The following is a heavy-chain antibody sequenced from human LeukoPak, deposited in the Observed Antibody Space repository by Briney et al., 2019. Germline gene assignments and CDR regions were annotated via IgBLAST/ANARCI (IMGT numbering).Heavy chain of an antibody. CDR3: ARGGSSCSSTSCPLPYYFDY. Sequence: PSETLSLTCAVSGGSISSGGYSWSWIRQPPGKGLEWIGYIYHSGSTYYNPSLKSRVTISVDTSKNQFSLKLSSVTAADTAVYYCARGGSSCSSTSCPLPYYFDYWGQGTLVTVSS. CDR1: GGSISSGGYS. V-gene: IGHV4-30-2*01. CDR2: IYHSGST. J-gene: IGHJ4*02. D-gene: IGHD2-2*01.